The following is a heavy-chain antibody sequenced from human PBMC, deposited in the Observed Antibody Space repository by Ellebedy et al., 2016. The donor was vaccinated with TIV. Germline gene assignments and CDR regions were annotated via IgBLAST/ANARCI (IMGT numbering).Heavy chain of an antibody. CDR3: TKDRFGDLYRAGDY. Sequence: GESLKISXAASGFTLRNYAMSWVRQAPGKGLEWVSTLSGSGFSTYYADSVKGRFTIYRDNSNNTLYLETNSLRAEDTAVYYCTKDRFGDLYRAGDYWGQGTLVTVSS. J-gene: IGHJ4*02. D-gene: IGHD3-10*01. V-gene: IGHV3-23*01. CDR2: LSGSGFST. CDR1: GFTLRNYA.